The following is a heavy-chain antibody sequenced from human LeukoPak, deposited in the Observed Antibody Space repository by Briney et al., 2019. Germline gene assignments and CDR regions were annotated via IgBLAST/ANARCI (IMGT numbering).Heavy chain of an antibody. CDR1: GISFMSSA. CDR3: AADKRLYCSGGACYPDAFDI. V-gene: IGHV1-58*01. CDR2: IVVGSGVT. Sequence: SVKVSCKASGISFMSSAVQWVRHARGQRLECIGWIVVGSGVTDYAQKFLERVTITRDMSTSTVFMELSSLRSDDTALYYCAADKRLYCSGGACYPDAFDIWGQGTMVTVSS. J-gene: IGHJ3*02. D-gene: IGHD2-15*01.